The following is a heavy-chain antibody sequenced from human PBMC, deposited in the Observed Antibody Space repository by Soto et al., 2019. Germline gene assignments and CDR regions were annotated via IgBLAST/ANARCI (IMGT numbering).Heavy chain of an antibody. CDR1: GFTFSSYG. Sequence: GGSLRLSCAASGFTFSSYGMHWVRQAPGKGLEWVAVIWYDGSNKYYADSVKGRFTISRDNSKNTLYLQMNSLRAEDTAVYYCARGYPFDSSGYYYVKYDVFDIWGQGTMVPVSS. D-gene: IGHD3-22*01. J-gene: IGHJ3*02. V-gene: IGHV3-33*01. CDR2: IWYDGSNK. CDR3: ARGYPFDSSGYYYVKYDVFDI.